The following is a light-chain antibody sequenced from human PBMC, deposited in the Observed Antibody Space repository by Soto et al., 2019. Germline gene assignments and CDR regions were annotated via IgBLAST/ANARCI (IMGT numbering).Light chain of an antibody. CDR3: AGWDDSLSGLWV. V-gene: IGLV1-44*01. J-gene: IGLJ3*02. Sequence: QPVLTQPPSASGTPGQRVTISCSGSGSNIGSNTVNWYQQFPGTAPKLIIYSNNQRPSGVPDRFSGSKSGTSASLAISGLQSEDEADYYCAGWDDSLSGLWVFGGGTKVTVL. CDR1: GSNIGSNT. CDR2: SNN.